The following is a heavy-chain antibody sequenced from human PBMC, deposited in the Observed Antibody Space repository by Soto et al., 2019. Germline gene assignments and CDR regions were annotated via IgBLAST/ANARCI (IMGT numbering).Heavy chain of an antibody. CDR1: GGSFSGYY. CDR2: INHSGST. Sequence: QVHLQQWGAGLLKPSETLSLTCAVYGGSFSGYYWSWIRQPPGKGLEWIGEINHSGSTNYNPSLKSRVSISVGTSNNQFPLKLSSVTAADTAVYYCARGRGDGYNQHWYFDLWGRGTLVTVSS. J-gene: IGHJ2*01. D-gene: IGHD3-10*01. CDR3: ARGRGDGYNQHWYFDL. V-gene: IGHV4-34*01.